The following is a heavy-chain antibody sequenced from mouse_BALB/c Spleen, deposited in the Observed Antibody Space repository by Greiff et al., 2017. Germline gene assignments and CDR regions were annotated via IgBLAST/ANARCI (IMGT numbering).Heavy chain of an antibody. CDR2: IDHANGNT. CDR1: GFNIKDTY. Sequence: VQLQQSGAELVKPGASVKLSCTASGFNIKDTYMHWVKQRPEQGLEWIGRIDHANGNTKYDPKFQGKATITADTSSNTAYLQLSSQTAEDNDVYCCSRWDYDLDYWGQGTTLTVSS. CDR3: SRWDYDLDY. D-gene: IGHD2-4*01. J-gene: IGHJ2*01. V-gene: IGHV14-3*02.